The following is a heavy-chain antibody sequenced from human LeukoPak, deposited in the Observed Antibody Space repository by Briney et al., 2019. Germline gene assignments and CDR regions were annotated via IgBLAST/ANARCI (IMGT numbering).Heavy chain of an antibody. J-gene: IGHJ4*02. CDR3: ARVWIQDFWSGYEEYYFDY. Sequence: PSQTLSLTCTVSGGSISSGGYYWSWIRQHPGKGLEWIGYIYYSGSTYYNPSLKSRVTISVDTSKNQFSLKLSSVTAADTAVYYCARVWIQDFWSGYEEYYFDYWGQGTLVTVSS. CDR1: GGSISSGGYY. CDR2: IYYSGST. D-gene: IGHD3-3*01. V-gene: IGHV4-31*03.